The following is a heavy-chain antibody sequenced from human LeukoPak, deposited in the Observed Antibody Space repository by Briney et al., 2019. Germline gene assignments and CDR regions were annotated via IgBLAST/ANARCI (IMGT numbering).Heavy chain of an antibody. CDR1: GFTFTSYW. J-gene: IGHJ5*02. CDR3: ARAVSGTYYAWFDP. D-gene: IGHD1-26*01. CDR2: INQDGSEK. V-gene: IGHV3-7*04. Sequence: GGSLRLSCAASGFTFTSYWMSWVRQAPGKGLEWVANINQDGSEKYYVDSVKGRFTISRDNAKTSLYLQMNSLRAEDTALYYCARAVSGTYYAWFDPWGQGTLVTVSS.